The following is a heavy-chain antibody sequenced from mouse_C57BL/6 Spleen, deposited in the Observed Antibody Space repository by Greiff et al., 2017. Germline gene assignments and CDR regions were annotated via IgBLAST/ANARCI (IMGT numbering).Heavy chain of an antibody. V-gene: IGHV1-39*01. CDR3: AGGSLLAIGFFDY. D-gene: IGHD2-1*01. Sequence: VQLQQPGPELVKPGASVKISCKASGYSFTDYNMHWVKQSHGKSLEWIGVINPNYGTTSYNQKFKGKATLTVDQSSSTAYMQLTSLTSEDSAVYYCAGGSLLAIGFFDYWGQGTLVTVSA. CDR1: GYSFTDYN. CDR2: INPNYGTT. J-gene: IGHJ3*01.